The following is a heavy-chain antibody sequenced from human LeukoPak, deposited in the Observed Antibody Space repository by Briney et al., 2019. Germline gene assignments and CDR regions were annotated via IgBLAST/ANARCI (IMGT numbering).Heavy chain of an antibody. CDR2: ITTSDGNT. CDR3: AKDGGLWVSAHWGDS. V-gene: IGHV3-23*01. J-gene: IGHJ4*02. D-gene: IGHD7-27*01. Sequence: GGSLRLSCAASGFTFSSYTMSWVRQAPGKELEWVSTITTSDGNTYYADSVKGRFTVSRDNSKNTLFLQMNSLRAEDTAVYYCAKDGGLWVSAHWGDSWGRGTLVTVSS. CDR1: GFTFSSYT.